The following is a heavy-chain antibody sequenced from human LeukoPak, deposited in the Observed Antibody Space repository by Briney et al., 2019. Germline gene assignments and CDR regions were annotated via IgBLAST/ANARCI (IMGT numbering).Heavy chain of an antibody. Sequence: LGRSLRLSCAASGFSFSSYWMHWVRQAPGKGLEWVSRINSDGSSTTYADSVKGRSSISRDNAKNTLYLHMSSLRAEDTGVYYCARAVRAHPPADFWGQGTLVNVSS. V-gene: IGHV3-74*01. J-gene: IGHJ4*02. CDR2: INSDGSST. D-gene: IGHD3-3*01. CDR1: GFSFSSYW. CDR3: ARAVRAHPPADF.